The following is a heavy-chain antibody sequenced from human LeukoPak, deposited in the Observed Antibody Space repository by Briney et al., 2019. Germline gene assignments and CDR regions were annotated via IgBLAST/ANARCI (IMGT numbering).Heavy chain of an antibody. CDR3: AKRDLGDILTGYYYGRARSKNWFDP. J-gene: IGHJ5*02. D-gene: IGHD3-9*01. CDR1: GGTFSSYA. Sequence: ASVKVSCKASGGTFSSYAISWVRQAPGQGLEWMGGIIPIFGTANYAQKFQGRVTITADKSTSTAYMELSSLRSEDTAVYYCAKRDLGDILTGYYYGRARSKNWFDPWGQGTLVTVSS. CDR2: IIPIFGTA. V-gene: IGHV1-69*06.